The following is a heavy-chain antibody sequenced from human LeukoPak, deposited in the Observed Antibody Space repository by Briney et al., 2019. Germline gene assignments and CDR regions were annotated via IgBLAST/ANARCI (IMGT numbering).Heavy chain of an antibody. CDR1: GGSISSSNW. CDR3: ARARVAVAGTGFDY. J-gene: IGHJ4*02. Sequence: PSGTLSLTCAVSGGSISSSNWWSWVRQPPGKGLEWIGEIYHSGGTNYNPSLKSRVTISVDKSKNQFSLKLSSVTAADTAVYYCARARVAVAGTGFDYWGQGTLVTVSS. CDR2: IYHSGGT. V-gene: IGHV4-4*02. D-gene: IGHD6-19*01.